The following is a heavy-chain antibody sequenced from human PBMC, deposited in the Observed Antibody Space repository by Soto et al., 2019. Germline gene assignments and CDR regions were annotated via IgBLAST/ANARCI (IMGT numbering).Heavy chain of an antibody. Sequence: SETLSLTCTVSGGSISSYYWSWIRQPPGKGLEWIGYIYYSGSTNYNPSLKSRVTISVDTSKNQFSLKLSSVTAADTAVYYCARGRSDSSGYYYPGNCDYWGQGTLVTSPQ. CDR2: IYYSGST. CDR1: GGSISSYY. V-gene: IGHV4-59*01. CDR3: ARGRSDSSGYYYPGNCDY. D-gene: IGHD3-22*01. J-gene: IGHJ4*02.